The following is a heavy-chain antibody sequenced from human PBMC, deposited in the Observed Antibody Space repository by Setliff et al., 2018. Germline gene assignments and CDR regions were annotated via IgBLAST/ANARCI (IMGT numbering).Heavy chain of an antibody. CDR2: VYYSGAA. V-gene: IGHV4-39*01. D-gene: IGHD1-7*01. CDR1: GGSISSRSYY. CDR3: ARRESGTMLDV. J-gene: IGHJ6*04. Sequence: PSETLSLTCTDSGGSISSRSYYWNWIRQPPGKGLEWIGTVYYSGAAYYNPSLKSRVTISIDTSRVQFSLKLTSVTAADTAVYYCARRESGTMLDVWGRGTTVTVSS.